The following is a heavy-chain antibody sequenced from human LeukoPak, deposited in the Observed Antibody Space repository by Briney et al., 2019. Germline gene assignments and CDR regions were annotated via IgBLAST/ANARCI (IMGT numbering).Heavy chain of an antibody. Sequence: GGSLRLSCAASGFTFSSYGMHWVRQAPGKGLEWVAFIRYDGSNKYYADSVKGRFTISRDNSKNTLYLQMNSLRAEDTAVYYCAKGGYCRSTSCYTAWSDYWGQGTLVTVSS. J-gene: IGHJ4*02. CDR3: AKGGYCRSTSCYTAWSDY. CDR1: GFTFSSYG. CDR2: IRYDGSNK. V-gene: IGHV3-30*02. D-gene: IGHD2-2*02.